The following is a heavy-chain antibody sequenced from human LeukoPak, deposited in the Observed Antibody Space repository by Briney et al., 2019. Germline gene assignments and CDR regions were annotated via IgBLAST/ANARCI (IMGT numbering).Heavy chain of an antibody. CDR3: ASLRVGYDYGDYETFDY. V-gene: IGHV4-34*01. CDR1: GGSFSGYY. Sequence: PSETLSLTCAVYGGSFSGYYWSWIRQPPGKGLEWIGEINHSGSTYYNPSLKSRVTISVDTSKNQFSLKLSSVTAADTAVYYCASLRVGYDYGDYETFDYWGQGTLVTVSS. J-gene: IGHJ4*02. CDR2: INHSGST. D-gene: IGHD4-17*01.